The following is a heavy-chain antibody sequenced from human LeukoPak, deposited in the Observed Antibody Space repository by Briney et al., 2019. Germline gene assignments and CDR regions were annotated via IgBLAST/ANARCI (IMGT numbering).Heavy chain of an antibody. D-gene: IGHD3-3*01. CDR2: INPNSGGT. CDR1: GYTFTSHD. V-gene: IGHV1-2*02. CDR3: ARQYDFWSDAFDI. Sequence: EASVKVSCKASGYTFTSHDINWVRQAPGQGLEWMGWINPNSGGTNYAQKFQGRVTMTRDTSISTAYMELSRLRSDDTAVYYCARQYDFWSDAFDIWGQGTMVTVSS. J-gene: IGHJ3*02.